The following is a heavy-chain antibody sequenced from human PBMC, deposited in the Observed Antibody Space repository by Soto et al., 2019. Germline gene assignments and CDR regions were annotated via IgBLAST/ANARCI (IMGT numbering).Heavy chain of an antibody. CDR1: GFTFSNAW. Sequence: SLRLSCTASGFTFSNAWMTWVRQAPGKGLEWVGRIKSKTDGGTTDYAAPVKGRFTISRDDSKNTMYLQMNSLKTEDTAVYYCTIPRGPMIIPWGPGTLVNVSS. D-gene: IGHD3-22*01. J-gene: IGHJ5*02. CDR3: TIPRGPMIIP. CDR2: IKSKTDGGTT. V-gene: IGHV3-15*01.